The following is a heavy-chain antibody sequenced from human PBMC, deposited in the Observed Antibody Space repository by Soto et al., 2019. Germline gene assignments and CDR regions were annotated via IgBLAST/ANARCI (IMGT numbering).Heavy chain of an antibody. CDR2: ISGSGGST. CDR1: GFAFSSYA. V-gene: IGHV3-23*01. CDR3: AKDLGYFDWLWGGEYYYGMDV. Sequence: PGGSLRLSCAASGFAFSSYAMSWVRQAPGKGLEWVSAISGSGGSTYYADSVKGRFTISRDNSKNTLYLQMNSLRAEDTAVYYCAKDLGYFDWLWGGEYYYGMDVWGQGTTVTVSS. D-gene: IGHD3-9*01. J-gene: IGHJ6*02.